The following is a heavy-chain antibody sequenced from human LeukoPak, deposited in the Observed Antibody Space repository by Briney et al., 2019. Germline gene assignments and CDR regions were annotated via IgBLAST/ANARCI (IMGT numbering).Heavy chain of an antibody. J-gene: IGHJ4*02. V-gene: IGHV4-39*01. CDR3: ARQGGYHPIDY. CDR1: GGSISSIYDYY. Sequence: SETLSLTCTVSGGSISSIYDYYWGWVRQPPGKGLEWIWSIYYSGSPYYNPTLKSRVTISVDTSKNHFSLRLSSVTAADTAIYFCARQGGYHPIDYWGQGTLVTVSS. D-gene: IGHD5-12*01. CDR2: IYYSGSP.